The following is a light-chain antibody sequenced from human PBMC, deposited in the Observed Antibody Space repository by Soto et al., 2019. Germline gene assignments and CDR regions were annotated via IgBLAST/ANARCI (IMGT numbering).Light chain of an antibody. CDR2: ASF. CDR3: QQSYSSPET. CDR1: QSISNY. V-gene: IGKV1-39*01. J-gene: IGKJ1*01. Sequence: DIQMTQSLSSLSASVGDRVTISCRASQSISNYLNWYQQKPGKAPKLLIYASFTLQSGVPSRFSGTGSGTDFTLTISSLQPEDFGTYYCQQSYSSPETFGQGTKVEI.